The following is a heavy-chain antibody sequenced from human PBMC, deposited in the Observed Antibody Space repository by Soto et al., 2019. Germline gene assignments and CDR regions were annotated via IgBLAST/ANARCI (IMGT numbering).Heavy chain of an antibody. J-gene: IGHJ4*01. V-gene: IGHV1-2*02. CDR1: VFSVDTTYC. CDR2: INPNSGDT. CDR3: GSPRSDPSSDVGH. Sequence: ASVKVSCEASVFSVDTTYCIHWVRRAPGQGLEWMGSINPNSGDTNYAQNFQGRVTMTRDTSISTVYMEVSSLTSDDTAVYYCGSPRSDPSSDVGHWGHGTVVTVSS. D-gene: IGHD2-15*01.